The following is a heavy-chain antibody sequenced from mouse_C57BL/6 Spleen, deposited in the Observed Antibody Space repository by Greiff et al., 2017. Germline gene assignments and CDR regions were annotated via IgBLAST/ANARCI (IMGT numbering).Heavy chain of an antibody. CDR2: IFPGDGDT. CDR1: GYAFSSSW. CDR3: ARDYYGRSF. V-gene: IGHV1-80*01. Sequence: VQLQQSGAELVKPGASVKISCKASGYAFSSSWMTWVKQRPGKGLDGFGQIFPGDGDTNYNGKFKGKATLTADKSSSTAYMQLSSLTSEDSAVYVCARDYYGRSFWGQGTTLTVSS. J-gene: IGHJ2*01. D-gene: IGHD1-1*01.